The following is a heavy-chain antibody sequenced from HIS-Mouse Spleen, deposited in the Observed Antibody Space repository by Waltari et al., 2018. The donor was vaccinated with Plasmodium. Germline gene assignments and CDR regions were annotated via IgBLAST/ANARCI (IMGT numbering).Heavy chain of an antibody. Sequence: QVQLQESGPGLVKPSETLSLTCTVSGGSISSYYWSWIRQPAGKGLEWIGRIYTSGSTHYNPSRKSRVTMSVDTSKNQFSLKLSSVTAADTAVYYCARGPAAAGNWRHYGMDVWGQGTTVTVSS. CDR3: ARGPAAAGNWRHYGMDV. J-gene: IGHJ6*02. CDR1: GGSISSYY. CDR2: IYTSGST. V-gene: IGHV4-4*07. D-gene: IGHD6-13*01.